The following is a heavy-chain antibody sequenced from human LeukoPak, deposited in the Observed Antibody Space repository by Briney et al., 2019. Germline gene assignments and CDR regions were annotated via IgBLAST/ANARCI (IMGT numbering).Heavy chain of an antibody. CDR3: AKDVCHYGASECNFAS. CDR1: GFAFSTYG. Sequence: GGSLRLSCAASGFAFSTYGMHWVRQAPGKGLEWAAVVSYDGNNKYYADSVKGRFTISRDNSKNTLYLQMNSLRAEDTAVYYCAKDVCHYGASECNFASWGQGTLVTVSS. V-gene: IGHV3-30*18. D-gene: IGHD4/OR15-4a*01. CDR2: VSYDGNNK. J-gene: IGHJ4*02.